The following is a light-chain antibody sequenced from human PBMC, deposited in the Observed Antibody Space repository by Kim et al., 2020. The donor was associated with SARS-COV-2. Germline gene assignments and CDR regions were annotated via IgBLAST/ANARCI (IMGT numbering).Light chain of an antibody. CDR1: QSMRSY. J-gene: IGKJ1*01. CDR2: TTS. CDR3: QQSDTNPPT. V-gene: IGKV1-39*01. Sequence: ASVGDRVTITCRASQSMRSYLNWYQQKPGTAPKLLIYTTSNLQSGVPSRFSGSGSATDFTLTISSLQPEDFATYYCQQSDTNPPTFGQGTRVDIK.